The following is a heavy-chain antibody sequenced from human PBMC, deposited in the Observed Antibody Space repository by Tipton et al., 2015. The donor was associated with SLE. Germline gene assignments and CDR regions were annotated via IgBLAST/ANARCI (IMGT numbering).Heavy chain of an antibody. CDR2: IYYSGST. V-gene: IGHV4-31*03. Sequence: LRLSCTVSGGSISSGGYYWSWIRRHPGKGLEWIGYIYYSGSTYYNPSLKSRVTISVDTSKNQFSLKLSSVTAADTAVYYCARDPHMVQGSNAFDIWGQGTMVTVSS. J-gene: IGHJ3*02. CDR1: GGSISSGGYY. D-gene: IGHD3-10*01. CDR3: ARDPHMVQGSNAFDI.